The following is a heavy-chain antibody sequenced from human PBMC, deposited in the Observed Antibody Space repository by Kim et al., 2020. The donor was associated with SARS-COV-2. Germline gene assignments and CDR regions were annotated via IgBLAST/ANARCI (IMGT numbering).Heavy chain of an antibody. CDR2: IIPIFGTA. J-gene: IGHJ6*02. D-gene: IGHD6-19*01. V-gene: IGHV1-69*13. CDR1: GGTFSSYA. CDR3: ASVPDGAAGWQTNYYYYGMDV. Sequence: SVKVSCKASGGTFSSYAISWVRQAPGQGLEWMGGIIPIFGTANYAQKFQGRVTITADESTSTAYMELSSLRSEDTAVYYCASVPDGAAGWQTNYYYYGMDVWGQGTTVTVSS.